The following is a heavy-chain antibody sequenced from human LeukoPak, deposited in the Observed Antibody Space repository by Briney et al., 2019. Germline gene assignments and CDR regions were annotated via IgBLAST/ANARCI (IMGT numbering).Heavy chain of an antibody. CDR1: GYTLTELS. J-gene: IGHJ4*02. Sequence: ASVKVSCKVSGYTLTELSMHWVRQAPGKGLEWMGGFDPEDGATIYAQKFQGRVTMNEDTSTDTAYMELSSLRSEDTAVYYCATVVLYSGYYFDYWGQGTLVTVSS. V-gene: IGHV1-24*01. CDR2: FDPEDGAT. D-gene: IGHD5-12*01. CDR3: ATVVLYSGYYFDY.